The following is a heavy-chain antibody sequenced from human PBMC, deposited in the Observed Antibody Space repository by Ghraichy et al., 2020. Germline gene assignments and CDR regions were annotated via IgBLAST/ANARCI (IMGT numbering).Heavy chain of an antibody. V-gene: IGHV4-34*01. CDR1: GGSFSGYY. Sequence: SETLSLTCAVYGGSFSGYYWSWIRQPPGKGLEWIGEINHSGSTNYNPYLKSRVTISVETSKNQFSLKLSSVTAADTAVYYCARGPRGVQQGVSWGQGTLVAVSS. D-gene: IGHD3-10*01. CDR2: INHSGST. CDR3: ARGPRGVQQGVS. J-gene: IGHJ5*02.